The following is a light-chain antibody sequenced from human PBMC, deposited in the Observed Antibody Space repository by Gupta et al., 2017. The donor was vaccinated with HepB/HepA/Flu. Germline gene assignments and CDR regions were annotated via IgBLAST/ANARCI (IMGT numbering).Light chain of an antibody. CDR3: CSYTSSSTLVV. CDR1: SRGLGGYNN. J-gene: IGLJ3*02. CDR2: DVS. V-gene: IGLV2-14*01. Sequence: QSALTPPASACGSPGPPITTSRPGTSRGLGGYNNVSWYPQHPGKAPKLMIYDVSNRPSGVSNRFSGSKSGNTASLTISGLQAEDEADYYCCSYTSSSTLVVFGGGTKLTVL.